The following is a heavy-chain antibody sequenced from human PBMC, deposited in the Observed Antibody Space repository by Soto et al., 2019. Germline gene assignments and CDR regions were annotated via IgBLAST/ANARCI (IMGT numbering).Heavy chain of an antibody. V-gene: IGHV3-30*18. D-gene: IGHD3-10*01. CDR1: GFTFISYG. J-gene: IGHJ5*02. CDR2: ISYDGSNK. CDR3: AKDYWAYYYGSGSYCVPWFDP. Sequence: WGSLRLSCAASGFTFISYGIHFFRHSPFKWLEWVAVISYDGSNKYYADSVKGRFTISRDNSKNTLYLQMNSLRAEDTAVYYCAKDYWAYYYGSGSYCVPWFDPWGQGTLVTVSS.